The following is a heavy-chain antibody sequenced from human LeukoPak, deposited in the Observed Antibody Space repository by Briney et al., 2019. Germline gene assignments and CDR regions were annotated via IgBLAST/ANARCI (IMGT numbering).Heavy chain of an antibody. CDR3: ARDLYYYDSSGYFYYYYGMDV. J-gene: IGHJ6*02. D-gene: IGHD3-22*01. CDR2: ISSNGGST. CDR1: GFTFSSYA. V-gene: IGHV3-64*01. Sequence: PGGSLRLSCAASGFTFSSYAMSWVRQAPGKGLEYVSAISSNGGSTYYANSVKGRFTISRDNSKNTLYLQMGSLRAEDMAVYYCARDLYYYDSSGYFYYYYGMDVWGQGTTVTVSS.